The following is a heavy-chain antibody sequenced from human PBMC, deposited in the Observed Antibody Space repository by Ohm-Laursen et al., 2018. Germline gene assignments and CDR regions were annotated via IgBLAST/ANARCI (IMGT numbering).Heavy chain of an antibody. CDR3: ARMEYFDY. CDR1: GYTFTGYY. Sequence: ASVKVSCKTSGYTFTGYYMHWVRQAPGQGLEWMGWINSNSGDTNYAQKFQGRVTMTRDTSITTAYMELSSLRYDDTAIFYCARMEYFDYWGQGTLVTVSS. CDR2: INSNSGDT. J-gene: IGHJ4*02. D-gene: IGHD3-3*01. V-gene: IGHV1-2*02.